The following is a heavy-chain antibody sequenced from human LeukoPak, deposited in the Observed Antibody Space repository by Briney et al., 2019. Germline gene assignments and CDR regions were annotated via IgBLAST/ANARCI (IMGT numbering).Heavy chain of an antibody. CDR1: GFTFSSYE. V-gene: IGHV3-23*01. Sequence: PGGSLRLSCAASGFTFSSYEMNWVRQAPGKGLEWVSAISGSGGSTYYADSVKGRFTISRDNSKNTLYLQMNSLRAEDTAVYYCAKDRAYSGYDPTFDYWGQGTLVTVSS. J-gene: IGHJ4*02. CDR3: AKDRAYSGYDPTFDY. D-gene: IGHD5-12*01. CDR2: ISGSGGST.